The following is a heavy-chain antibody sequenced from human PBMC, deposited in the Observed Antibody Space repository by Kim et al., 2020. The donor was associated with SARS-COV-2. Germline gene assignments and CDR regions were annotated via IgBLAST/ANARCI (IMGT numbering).Heavy chain of an antibody. Sequence: SETLSLTCTVSGGSISSGGYYWSWIRQHPGKGLEWIGYIYYSGSTYYNPSLKSRVTISVDTSKNQFSLKLISVTAADTAVYYCARAKNDYGDYGRTNWFDPWGQGTLVTVSS. CDR2: IYYSGST. D-gene: IGHD4-17*01. CDR3: ARAKNDYGDYGRTNWFDP. V-gene: IGHV4-31*03. CDR1: GGSISSGGYY. J-gene: IGHJ5*02.